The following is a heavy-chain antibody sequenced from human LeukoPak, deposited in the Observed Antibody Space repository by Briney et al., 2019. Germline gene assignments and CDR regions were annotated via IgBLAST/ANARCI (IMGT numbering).Heavy chain of an antibody. CDR3: AREDGYSSSWYSDY. CDR2: ISSTSIYT. J-gene: IGHJ4*02. CDR1: GFTFSDYY. D-gene: IGHD6-13*01. V-gene: IGHV3-11*05. Sequence: GGSLRLSCAASGFTFSDYYMSWIRQAPGRGLEWVSDISSTSIYTNYADSVKGRFTISRDNAKNSLYLQMNSLRAEDTAVYYCAREDGYSSSWYSDYWGQGTLVTVSS.